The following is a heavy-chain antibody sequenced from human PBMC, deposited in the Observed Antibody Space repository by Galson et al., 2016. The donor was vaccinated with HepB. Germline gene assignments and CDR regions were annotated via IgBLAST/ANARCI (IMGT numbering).Heavy chain of an antibody. CDR3: ARALGGDEDY. D-gene: IGHD4-17*01. V-gene: IGHV3-74*01. CDR2: INRDGSIT. Sequence: SLRLSCAASGFTFSSYWMHWVRQAPGKGLVWVSRINRDGSITNYADSVKGRCTISRDNAKKTLYLQMSSPRAEDTAVYHCARALGGDEDYWGQGTLVTVSS. J-gene: IGHJ4*02. CDR1: GFTFSSYW.